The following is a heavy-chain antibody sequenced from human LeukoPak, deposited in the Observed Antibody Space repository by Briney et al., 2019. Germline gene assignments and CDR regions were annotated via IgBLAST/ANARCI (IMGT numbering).Heavy chain of an antibody. D-gene: IGHD5-24*01. CDR1: GFTFSDYW. Sequence: PGGSLRLSCAASGFTFSDYWMTWVRQAPGKGLEWVANIKQDGSEKYFVDSVKGRFTISRDNARNSVYLQMSSLRDEDTALYYCASGYTASTFWGQGTLVTVSS. CDR3: ASGYTASTF. CDR2: IKQDGSEK. V-gene: IGHV3-7*01. J-gene: IGHJ4*02.